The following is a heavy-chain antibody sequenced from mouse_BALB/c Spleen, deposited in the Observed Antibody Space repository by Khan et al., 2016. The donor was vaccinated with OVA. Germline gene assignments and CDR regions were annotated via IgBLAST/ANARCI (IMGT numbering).Heavy chain of an antibody. CDR1: GYTFTSYW. J-gene: IGHJ3*01. CDR3: VNHGSSSAWFTY. D-gene: IGHD1-1*01. V-gene: IGHV1-4*01. CDR2: INPSTDYT. Sequence: QVQLKQSGAELARPGASVKMPCKASGYTFTSYWMHWVKQRPGQGLEWIGYINPSTDYTYYNQNFKDKATLTADKSSNTAYMQLTSLTSEDSAVYYCVNHGSSSAWFTYWGQGTLVTVSA.